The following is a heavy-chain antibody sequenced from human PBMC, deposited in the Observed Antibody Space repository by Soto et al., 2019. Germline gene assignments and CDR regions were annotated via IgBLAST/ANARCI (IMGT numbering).Heavy chain of an antibody. CDR3: ARPRYCSGGSCYSVFDY. V-gene: IGHV4-38-2*01. D-gene: IGHD2-15*01. Sequence: SETLSLTCAVSGYSISSGYYWGWIRQPPGKGLEWIGSIYHSRSTYYNPSLKSRVTISVDTSKNQFSLKLSSVTAADTAVYYCARPRYCSGGSCYSVFDYWGQGTLVTVSS. CDR1: GYSISSGYY. CDR2: IYHSRST. J-gene: IGHJ4*02.